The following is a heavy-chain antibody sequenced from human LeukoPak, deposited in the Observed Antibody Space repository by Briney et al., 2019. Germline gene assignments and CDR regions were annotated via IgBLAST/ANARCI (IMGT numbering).Heavy chain of an antibody. D-gene: IGHD3-22*01. J-gene: IGHJ4*02. CDR2: INPSGGST. V-gene: IGHV1-46*01. CDR1: GYSIAGYY. Sequence: GASVKVSCKNPGYSIAGYYMHWVRQAPGQGLEWMGIINPSGGSTSYAQKFQGRVTMTRDTSTSTVYMELSSLRSEDTAVYYCARAYDSSGYYGYWGQGTLVTVSS. CDR3: ARAYDSSGYYGY.